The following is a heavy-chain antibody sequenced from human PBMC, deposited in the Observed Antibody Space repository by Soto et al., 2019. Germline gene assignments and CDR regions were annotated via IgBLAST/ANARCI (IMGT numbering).Heavy chain of an antibody. J-gene: IGHJ4*02. CDR3: ARGTPYGSGSYPNY. Sequence: ASVKVSCKASGYTFTGYYMHWVRQAPGQGLEWMGWINPNSGGTNYAQKFQGRVTMTRDTSISTAYMELSRLRSDDTAVYYCARGTPYGSGSYPNYWGQGTLVTVSS. V-gene: IGHV1-2*02. CDR2: INPNSGGT. D-gene: IGHD3-10*01. CDR1: GYTFTGYY.